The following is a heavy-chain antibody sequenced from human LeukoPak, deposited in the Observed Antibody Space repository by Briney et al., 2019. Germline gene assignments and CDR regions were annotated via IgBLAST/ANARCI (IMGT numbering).Heavy chain of an antibody. Sequence: GGSLRLSCAAFGFTFSSYTINWVRQAPGKGLEWVSSIDSSSIYTYYAGSVKGRFTISRDNAKNSLYLQMNSLRVEDTAVYYCARGSTYYDSSGQVPFDYWGQGTLVTVSS. V-gene: IGHV3-21*01. J-gene: IGHJ4*02. D-gene: IGHD3-22*01. CDR1: GFTFSSYT. CDR2: IDSSSIYT. CDR3: ARGSTYYDSSGQVPFDY.